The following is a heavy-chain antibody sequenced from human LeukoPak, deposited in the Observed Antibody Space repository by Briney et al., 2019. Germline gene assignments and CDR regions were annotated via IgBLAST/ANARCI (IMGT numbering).Heavy chain of an antibody. V-gene: IGHV3-23*01. CDR2: ISGSGGST. CDR1: GFTFSHAW. Sequence: GGSLRLSCAASGFTFSHAWMSWVRQAPGKGLEWVSAISGSGGSTYYADSVKGRFTISRDNSKNTLYLQMNSLRAEDTAVYYCAKDVGIAAATPDYWGQGTLVTVSS. D-gene: IGHD6-25*01. J-gene: IGHJ4*02. CDR3: AKDVGIAAATPDY.